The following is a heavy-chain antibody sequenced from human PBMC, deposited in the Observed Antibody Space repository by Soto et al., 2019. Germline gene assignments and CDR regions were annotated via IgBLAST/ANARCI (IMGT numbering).Heavy chain of an antibody. CDR3: ARDWNGDQYFDF. CDR2: IYSDDNT. V-gene: IGHV3-53*01. J-gene: IGHJ4*02. Sequence: DVHLVKAGGGLIQPGGSLRLSCAASGITATNGHMSWVRQAPGKGREWVSVIYSDDNTYYADSVNGRFTIPRDTSKNTVYLQMNSLRAEDTAVYYCARDWNGDQYFDFWDQGSLVTVSS. D-gene: IGHD4-17*01. CDR1: GITATNGH.